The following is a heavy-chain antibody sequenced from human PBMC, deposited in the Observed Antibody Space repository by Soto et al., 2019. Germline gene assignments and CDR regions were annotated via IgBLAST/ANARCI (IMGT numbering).Heavy chain of an antibody. CDR2: IYYSGST. CDR3: ARQGGTYYDYVWGSYRYTNPGFDY. V-gene: IGHV4-59*08. J-gene: IGHJ4*02. Sequence: PSETLSLTCTVSGGSISSYYWSWIRQPTGKGLEGSGDIYYSGSTNYNPSLKSRVTISVDTSKNQFSLKLSSVTAADTAVYYCARQGGTYYDYVWGSYRYTNPGFDYWGQGALVTVSS. CDR1: GGSISSYY. D-gene: IGHD3-16*02.